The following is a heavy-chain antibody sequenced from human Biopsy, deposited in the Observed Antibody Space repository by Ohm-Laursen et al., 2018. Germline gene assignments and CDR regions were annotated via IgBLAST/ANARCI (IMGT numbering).Heavy chain of an antibody. CDR3: AKASGYSSGWPIDY. D-gene: IGHD6-19*01. CDR2: ISWNSGSV. J-gene: IGHJ4*02. Sequence: SLRLSYTASGFTFDNYAMNWVRQAPGKGLEWVSGISWNSGSVVYADSVKGRFTISRDNAKNSLYLQMHSLRAEDTAFYYCAKASGYSSGWPIDYWGQGNLVTVSS. V-gene: IGHV3-9*01. CDR1: GFTFDNYA.